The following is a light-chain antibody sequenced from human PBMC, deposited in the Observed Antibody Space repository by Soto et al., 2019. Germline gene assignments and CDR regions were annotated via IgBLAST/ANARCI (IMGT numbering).Light chain of an antibody. J-gene: IGKJ4*01. V-gene: IGKV1-5*03. CDR2: KAS. CDR1: QNISRW. Sequence: DIQMTQSPSTLSASVGDRVTITCRASQNISRWLAWYQQKPGKAPKFLIYKASGLEIGVPSRFSGSGSGTEFTLTISSLQPDDFATYYCQQYHSFSPLTFGGGTKVEI. CDR3: QQYHSFSPLT.